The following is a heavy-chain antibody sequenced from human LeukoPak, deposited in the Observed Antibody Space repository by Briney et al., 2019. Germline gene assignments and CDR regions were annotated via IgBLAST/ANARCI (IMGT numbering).Heavy chain of an antibody. CDR1: GGSISSGGYY. V-gene: IGHV4-30-2*01. D-gene: IGHD6-19*01. CDR3: ARDGGKAVAGPEHFDY. CDR2: IYYSGST. J-gene: IGHJ4*02. Sequence: SETLSLTCTVSGGSISSGGYYWSWIRQPPGKGLEWIGYIYYSGSTYYNPSLKSRVTISVDTSKNQFSLKLSSVTAADTAVYYCARDGGKAVAGPEHFDYWGQGTLVTVSS.